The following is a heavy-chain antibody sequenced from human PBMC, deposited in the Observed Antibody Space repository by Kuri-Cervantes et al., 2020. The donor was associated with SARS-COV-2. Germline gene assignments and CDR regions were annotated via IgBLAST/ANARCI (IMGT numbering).Heavy chain of an antibody. V-gene: IGHV3-74*01. D-gene: IGHD3-9*01. Sequence: GSSLKISCAASGFTFSSYAMSWVRPAPGKGLVWVSRINSDGGSTSDADSVKGRFTISRDNAKNTLYLQMNSLRAEDTAVYYCARSFVYYDILDAFDIWGQGTMVTVSS. J-gene: IGHJ3*02. CDR1: GFTFSSYA. CDR3: ARSFVYYDILDAFDI. CDR2: INSDGGST.